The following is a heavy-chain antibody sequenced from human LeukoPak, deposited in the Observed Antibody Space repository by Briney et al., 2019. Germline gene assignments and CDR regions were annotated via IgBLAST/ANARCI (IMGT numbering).Heavy chain of an antibody. J-gene: IGHJ4*02. CDR3: AKGQPGAYFDY. D-gene: IGHD1-26*01. CDR1: GFTFSDYY. CDR2: ISSSGSTI. V-gene: IGHV3-11*01. Sequence: GGSLRLSCAASGFTFSDYYMSWIRQAPGKGLEWVSYISSSGSTIYYADSVKGRFTISRDNSKNTLYLQMNSLRAEDTAVYYCAKGQPGAYFDYWGQGTLVTVSS.